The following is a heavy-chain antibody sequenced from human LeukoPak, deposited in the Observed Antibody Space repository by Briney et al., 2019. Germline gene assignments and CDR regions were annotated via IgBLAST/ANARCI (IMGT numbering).Heavy chain of an antibody. Sequence: ASVKVSCKAPGYTFTCYCMHWVRQAPGQGLEWMGWINPNSGGTNYAQKFQGRVTMTRDTSISTAYMELSRLRSDDTAVYYCARGYSSSSVELDYWGQGTLVTVSS. J-gene: IGHJ4*02. V-gene: IGHV1-2*02. CDR3: ARGYSSSSVELDY. CDR1: GYTFTCYC. CDR2: INPNSGGT. D-gene: IGHD6-6*01.